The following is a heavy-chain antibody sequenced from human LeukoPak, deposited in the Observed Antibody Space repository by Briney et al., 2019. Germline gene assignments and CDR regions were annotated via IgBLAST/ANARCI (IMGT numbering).Heavy chain of an antibody. J-gene: IGHJ4*02. V-gene: IGHV3-30-3*01. CDR1: GFTFSSYA. CDR3: ARSIAVVIDYFDY. Sequence: PGGSLRLSCAASGFTFSSYAMHWVRQAPGKGLEWVAVISYDGSNKYYADSVKGRFTISRDNSKNTLYLQMNSLRAEDTAVYYCARSIAVVIDYFDYWGQGTLVTVSS. CDR2: ISYDGSNK. D-gene: IGHD3-22*01.